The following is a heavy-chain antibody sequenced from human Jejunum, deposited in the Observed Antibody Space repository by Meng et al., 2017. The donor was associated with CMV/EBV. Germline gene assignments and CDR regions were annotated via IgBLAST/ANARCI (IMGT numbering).Heavy chain of an antibody. CDR1: TFRSYA. CDR3: AKDRKGATILGDACDI. Sequence: TFRSYAMSWVRQAPGKGVEWVSAISGSGGSTYYADSVKGRFTISRDNSKNTLYLQMNSLRAEDTAVYYCAKDRKGATILGDACDIWGQGTMVTVSS. J-gene: IGHJ3*02. CDR2: ISGSGGST. V-gene: IGHV3-23*01. D-gene: IGHD1-26*01.